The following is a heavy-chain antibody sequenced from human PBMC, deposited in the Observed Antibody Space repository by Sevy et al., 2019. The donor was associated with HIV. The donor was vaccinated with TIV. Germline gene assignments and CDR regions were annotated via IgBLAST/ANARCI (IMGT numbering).Heavy chain of an antibody. CDR2: IKKDGSET. CDR1: GFTFNSYW. Sequence: GGSLRVSCAASGFTFNSYWMSWVRQAPGKGLEWLANIKKDGSETKYVDSVKGRFTISRDNAKNSLYLQMNSLRAEDTAVYYCARAPLVPAAADYWGQGILVTVSS. V-gene: IGHV3-7*01. CDR3: ARAPLVPAAADY. J-gene: IGHJ4*02. D-gene: IGHD2-2*01.